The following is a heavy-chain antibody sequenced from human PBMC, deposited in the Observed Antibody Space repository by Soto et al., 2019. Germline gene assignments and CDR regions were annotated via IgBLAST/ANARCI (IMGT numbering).Heavy chain of an antibody. J-gene: IGHJ5*02. CDR3: ARAGLYSSSWYGNWFDP. CDR1: GGTFSSYA. Sequence: QVQLVQSGAEVKKPGSSVKVSCKASGGTFSSYAISWVRQAPGQGLEWMGGIIPIFGTTNYAQKFQGRVTITEDESTRTAYMELSSLRSEDTAVYYCARAGLYSSSWYGNWFDPCGQGTLVTVSS. V-gene: IGHV1-69*12. CDR2: IIPIFGTT. D-gene: IGHD6-13*01.